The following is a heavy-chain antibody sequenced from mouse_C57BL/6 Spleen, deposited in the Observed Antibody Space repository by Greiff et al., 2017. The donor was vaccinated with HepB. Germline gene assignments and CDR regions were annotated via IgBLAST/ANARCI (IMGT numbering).Heavy chain of an antibody. J-gene: IGHJ2*01. V-gene: IGHV5-4*03. Sequence: EVKVVESGGGLVKPGGSLKLSCAASGFTFSSYAMSWVRQTPEKRLEWVATISDGGSYTYYPDNVKGRFTISRDNAKNNLYLQMSHLKSEDTAMYYCARVYDYVYYFDYWGQGTTLTVSS. CDR2: ISDGGSYT. D-gene: IGHD2-4*01. CDR3: ARVYDYVYYFDY. CDR1: GFTFSSYA.